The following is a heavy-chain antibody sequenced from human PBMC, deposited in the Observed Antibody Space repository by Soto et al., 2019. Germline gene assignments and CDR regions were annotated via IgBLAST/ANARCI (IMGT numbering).Heavy chain of an antibody. Sequence: SETLSLTCAVSGGSVSSNSYSWGWIRQSPGKELEWIAYIYYSDNTNYHPSLLSRVTISVDTSKNQFSLKLNSVTAADTAIYYCKVSPIRFDYWGQGTLVTVSS. CDR3: KVSPIRFDY. CDR2: IYYSDNT. V-gene: IGHV4-61*01. D-gene: IGHD2-21*01. CDR1: GGSVSSNSYS. J-gene: IGHJ4*02.